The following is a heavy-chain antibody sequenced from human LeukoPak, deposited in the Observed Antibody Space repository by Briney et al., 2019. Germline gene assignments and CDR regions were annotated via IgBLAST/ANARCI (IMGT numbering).Heavy chain of an antibody. V-gene: IGHV3-7*01. CDR3: ARGGQAGTGDL. D-gene: IGHD3-10*01. CDR1: GFTFDDYG. Sequence: PGGSLRLSRAASGFTFDDYGMTWVRHAPGKGLEWVANIKQDGSETYHVDSVKGRFTISRDNAKDSLYLEMNSLRAEDTAVYYCARGGQAGTGDLWGQGTLVTVSS. CDR2: IKQDGSET. J-gene: IGHJ5*02.